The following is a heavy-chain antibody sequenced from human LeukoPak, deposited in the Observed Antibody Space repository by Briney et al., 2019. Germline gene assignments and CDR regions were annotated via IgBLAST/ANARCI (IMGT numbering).Heavy chain of an antibody. Sequence: ASETLSLTCAVYGGSFSGYYWSWIRQPPGKGLEWIGEINHSGSTNYNPSLKSRVTISVDTSKNQFSLKLSSVTAADTAVYYCARGSPTYYDFWSGYYLVGYWGQGTLVTVSS. J-gene: IGHJ4*02. CDR2: INHSGST. D-gene: IGHD3-3*01. V-gene: IGHV4-34*01. CDR3: ARGSPTYYDFWSGYYLVGY. CDR1: GGSFSGYY.